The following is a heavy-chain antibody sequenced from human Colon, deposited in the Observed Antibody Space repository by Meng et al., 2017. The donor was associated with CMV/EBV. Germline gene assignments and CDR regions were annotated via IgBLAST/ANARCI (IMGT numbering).Heavy chain of an antibody. Sequence: SVKVSCKASGGTFSSYAISWVRQAPGQGLEWMGGIIPIFGTANYAQKFQGRVTITTDESTSTAYMELSSLRSEDTAVYYCARADIVVVPAAMGGYDFDYWGQRTLVTVSS. V-gene: IGHV1-69*05. CDR1: GGTFSSYA. CDR3: ARADIVVVPAAMGGYDFDY. J-gene: IGHJ4*02. D-gene: IGHD2-2*01. CDR2: IIPIFGTA.